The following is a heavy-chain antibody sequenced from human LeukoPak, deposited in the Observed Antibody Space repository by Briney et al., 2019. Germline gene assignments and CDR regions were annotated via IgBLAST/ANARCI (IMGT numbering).Heavy chain of an antibody. V-gene: IGHV4-59*08. CDR3: ARVLGYYYYGMDV. CDR1: GGSISSYY. J-gene: IGHJ6*02. CDR2: IYYRGST. Sequence: PSETLSLTCTVSGGSISSYYWSWIRQPPGKGLEWIGSIYYRGSTNYNPSLKSRVTISVDTSKSQFSLKLSSVTAADTAVYYCARVLGYYYYGMDVWGQGTTVTVSS.